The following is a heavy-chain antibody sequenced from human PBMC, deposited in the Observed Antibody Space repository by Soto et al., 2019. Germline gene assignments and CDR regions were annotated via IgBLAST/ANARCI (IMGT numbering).Heavy chain of an antibody. Sequence: GASVKASCKASGGTFSSCAISWVRQAPGQGLDWMGGIMPIFGTTKYAQRFQGRVTITADESTSTAYMELSSLRSEDTAVYYCARHDVWSAYYTKYYYYGMDVWGQGTTVTVSS. D-gene: IGHD3-3*01. CDR2: IMPIFGTT. CDR1: GGTFSSCA. V-gene: IGHV1-69*13. CDR3: ARHDVWSAYYTKYYYYGMDV. J-gene: IGHJ6*02.